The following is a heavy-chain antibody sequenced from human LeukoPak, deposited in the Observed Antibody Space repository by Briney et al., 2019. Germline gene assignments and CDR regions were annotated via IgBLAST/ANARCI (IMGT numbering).Heavy chain of an antibody. CDR2: ISGSGGST. D-gene: IGHD3-10*01. CDR3: AKGFYGSGRSSYGMDV. Sequence: GGSLRLSCAASGFTFSSYAMSWVRQAPGKGLEWVSAISGSGGSTYYADSVKGRFTISRDNSKNTLYLQMNSLRAEDTAVYYCAKGFYGSGRSSYGMDVWGQGTTVTVSS. J-gene: IGHJ6*02. CDR1: GFTFSSYA. V-gene: IGHV3-23*01.